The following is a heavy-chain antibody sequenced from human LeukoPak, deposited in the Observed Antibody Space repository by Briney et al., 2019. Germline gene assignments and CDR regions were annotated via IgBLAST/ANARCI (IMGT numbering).Heavy chain of an antibody. CDR2: INEDGSIT. V-gene: IGHV3-74*01. Sequence: PGGSLRLSCAASGFTFTRYWMHWVCQVPGKGLDWVSRINEDGSITTHADSVRGRFTISRDNARDTLYLQMNSLRSEDTAVYYCARDLGGIAGSWGQGTLVTVSS. D-gene: IGHD1-26*01. CDR3: ARDLGGIAGS. CDR1: GFTFTRYW. J-gene: IGHJ4*02.